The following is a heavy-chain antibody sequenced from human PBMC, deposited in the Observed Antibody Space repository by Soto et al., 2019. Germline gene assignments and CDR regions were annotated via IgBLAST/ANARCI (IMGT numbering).Heavy chain of an antibody. CDR3: ARGVYSGYDFDYYGMDV. CDR1: GGSISSYY. CDR2: IYYSGST. Sequence: PSETLSLTCTVSGGSISSYYWSWIRQPPGKGLEWIGYIYYSGSTNYNPSLKSRVTISVDTSKNQFSLKLSSVTAADTAVYYCARGVYSGYDFDYYGMDVWGQGTTVTVS. D-gene: IGHD5-12*01. V-gene: IGHV4-59*01. J-gene: IGHJ6*02.